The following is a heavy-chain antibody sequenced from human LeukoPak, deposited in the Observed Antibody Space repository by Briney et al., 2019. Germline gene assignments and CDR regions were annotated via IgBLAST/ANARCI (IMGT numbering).Heavy chain of an antibody. Sequence: GGSLRLSCAASGFTFSSYAMSWVRQAPGKGLEWVSAISGSGGSTYYADSVKGRFTISRDNSKNTLYLQMNSLRAEGTAVYYCAKGELRFLEWLSPPDAFDIWGQGTMVTVSS. CDR3: AKGELRFLEWLSPPDAFDI. D-gene: IGHD3-3*01. V-gene: IGHV3-23*01. CDR1: GFTFSSYA. J-gene: IGHJ3*02. CDR2: ISGSGGST.